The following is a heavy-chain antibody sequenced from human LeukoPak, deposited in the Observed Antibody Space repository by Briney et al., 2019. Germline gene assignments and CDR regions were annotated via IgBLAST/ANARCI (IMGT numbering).Heavy chain of an antibody. J-gene: IGHJ4*02. Sequence: SETLSLTCAVYGGSFSGYYWSWIRQPPGKGLEWIGEINHSGSTNYNPSLKSRVTISVDTSKNQFSLKLSSVTAADTAVYYCARGSTYYDFWSGYYSGPYSGYFDYWGQGTLVTVSP. CDR2: INHSGST. CDR1: GGSFSGYY. D-gene: IGHD3-3*01. CDR3: ARGSTYYDFWSGYYSGPYSGYFDY. V-gene: IGHV4-34*01.